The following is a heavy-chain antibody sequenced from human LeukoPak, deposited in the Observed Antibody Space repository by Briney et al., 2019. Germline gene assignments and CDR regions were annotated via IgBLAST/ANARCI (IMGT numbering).Heavy chain of an antibody. J-gene: IGHJ6*02. CDR3: AIYCTNGVCYTEVLSSYYYYGMDV. V-gene: IGHV1-69*13. D-gene: IGHD2-8*01. CDR1: GGTFSSYA. CDR2: IIPIFGTA. Sequence: ASVKVSCKASGGTFSSYAISWVRQAPGQGLEWMGGIIPIFGTANYAQKFQGRVTITADESTCTAYMELSSLRSEDTAVYYCAIYCTNGVCYTEVLSSYYYYGMDVWGQGTTVTVSS.